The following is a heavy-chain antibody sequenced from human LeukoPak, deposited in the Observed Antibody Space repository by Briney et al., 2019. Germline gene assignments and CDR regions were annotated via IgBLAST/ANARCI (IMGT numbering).Heavy chain of an antibody. CDR1: GYTFTGYY. D-gene: IGHD3-22*01. CDR3: ARTLGPPYYYDSSGYHYYYYGMDV. V-gene: IGHV1-2*02. J-gene: IGHJ6*02. Sequence: ASVKVSCKASGYTFTGYYMHWVRQAPGQGLEWMGWINPNSGGTNYAQKFQGRVAMTRDTSISTAYMELSRLRSDDTAVYYCARTLGPPYYYDSSGYHYYYYGMDVWGQGTTVTVSS. CDR2: INPNSGGT.